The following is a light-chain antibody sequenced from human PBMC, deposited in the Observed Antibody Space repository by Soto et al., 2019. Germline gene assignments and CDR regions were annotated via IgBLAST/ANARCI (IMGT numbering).Light chain of an antibody. J-gene: IGKJ1*01. CDR1: QSVLYSSNNKNY. V-gene: IGKV4-1*01. CDR3: QQYYGTLPT. Sequence: DIVMTQSPDSLAVSLGERATINCKSSQSVLYSSNNKNYLAWYQQKPGQPPKLLIYGASTRESGVPDRFSGSGSGTDFTLTISSLQAGDVAVYFCQQYYGTLPTFGQGTKLEI. CDR2: GAS.